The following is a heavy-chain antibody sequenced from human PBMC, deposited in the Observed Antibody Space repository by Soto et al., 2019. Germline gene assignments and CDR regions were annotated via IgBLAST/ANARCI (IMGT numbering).Heavy chain of an antibody. V-gene: IGHV3-30-3*01. CDR1: GFTFSSYA. D-gene: IGHD2-2*01. CDR2: ISYDGSNK. Sequence: GGSLRLSCAASGFTFSSYAMHWVRQAPGKGLEWVAVISYDGSNKYYADSVKGRFTISRDNSKNTLYLQMNSLRAEDTAVYYCARGTSVYACSSTSCYHGSDYWGQGTLVTVSS. J-gene: IGHJ4*02. CDR3: ARGTSVYACSSTSCYHGSDY.